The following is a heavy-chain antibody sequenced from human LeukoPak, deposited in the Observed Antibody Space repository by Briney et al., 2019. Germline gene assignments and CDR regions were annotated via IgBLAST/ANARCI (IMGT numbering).Heavy chain of an antibody. Sequence: SETLSLTCTVSGVSISSYYWNWIRQSPGKGLEWIGYIYYSGSTNYNPSLKSRVTISVDTSKNQFSLKLSSVTAADTAVYFCARDRSSGSYRRIFDYWGQGTLVTVSS. CDR3: ARDRSSGSYRRIFDY. CDR2: IYYSGST. V-gene: IGHV4-59*01. CDR1: GVSISSYY. J-gene: IGHJ4*02. D-gene: IGHD3-22*01.